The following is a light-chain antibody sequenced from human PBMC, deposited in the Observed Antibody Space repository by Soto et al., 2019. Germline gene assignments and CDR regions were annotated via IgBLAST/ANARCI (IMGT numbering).Light chain of an antibody. CDR3: QYYNNYCWT. CDR1: QSISSW. V-gene: IGKV1-5*03. Sequence: DIQLTQSPSTLSASVGDRVTITCRASQSISSWLAWYQQKPGKAPKFLIYKTSNLASGVPSRFSGSGSGTEFTLTISSLQPDDFATYYCQYYNNYCWTFGQGTTVESK. CDR2: KTS. J-gene: IGKJ1*01.